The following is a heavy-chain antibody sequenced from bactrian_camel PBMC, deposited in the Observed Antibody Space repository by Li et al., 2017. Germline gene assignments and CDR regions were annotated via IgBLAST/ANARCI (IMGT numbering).Heavy chain of an antibody. CDR2: IYGGGAIM. D-gene: IGHD5*01. CDR1: GFTFSEKA. CDR3: AVTSDGWFGFWEH. Sequence: VQLVESGGGLVQPGGSLSVSCAASGFTFSEKAMSWVRQPPGKGLEWVSSIYGGGAIMGYADSVKGRFTISRDDAEKTVTLQMNSLKANDTALYYCAVTSDGWFGFWEHWGKGTQVTVS. V-gene: IGHV3S40*01. J-gene: IGHJ4*01.